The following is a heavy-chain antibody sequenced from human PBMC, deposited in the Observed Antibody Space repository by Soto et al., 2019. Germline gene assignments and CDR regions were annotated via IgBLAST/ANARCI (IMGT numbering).Heavy chain of an antibody. J-gene: IGHJ4*02. CDR3: AGGGKLWSD. Sequence: EVQVVESGGGLVQPGGSLRLSCVVSGFTFRSYWMTWVRQAPGKGLEWVANINEDGSEKYYVDSVKGRFTISRDNAKNSLYLQMNSLRAEDTAVYYCAGGGKLWSDWGQGTLVTVSS. CDR1: GFTFRSYW. D-gene: IGHD5-18*01. CDR2: INEDGSEK. V-gene: IGHV3-7*03.